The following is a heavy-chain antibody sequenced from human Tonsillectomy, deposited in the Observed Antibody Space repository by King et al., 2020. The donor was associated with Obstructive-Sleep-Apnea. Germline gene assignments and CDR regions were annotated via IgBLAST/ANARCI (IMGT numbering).Heavy chain of an antibody. V-gene: IGHV4-39*07. D-gene: IGHD2-2*01. J-gene: IGHJ3*02. Sequence: HLQESGPGLVKPSETLSLTCTVSGGSISSTIYSWDWIRQPPGKGLEWIGSLYYSGSTYYNPSLKSRVTISVDTSKNQFSLRLSSVTAADTAVYYCAREDLLIAVRAFDIWGQGTMVTVSS. CDR3: AREDLLIAVRAFDI. CDR1: GGSISSTIYS. CDR2: LYYSGST.